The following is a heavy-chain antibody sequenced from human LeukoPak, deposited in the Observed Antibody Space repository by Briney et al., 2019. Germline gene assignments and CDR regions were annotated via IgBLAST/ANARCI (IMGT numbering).Heavy chain of an antibody. CDR2: IYYSAST. J-gene: IGHJ5*02. D-gene: IGHD3-10*01. CDR3: ARGRGEGRGIAMVRGVRAPSYNWFDP. V-gene: IGHV4-59*01. CDR1: GGSISSYY. Sequence: SETLSLTCTVSGGSISSYYWSWIRQPPGKGLEWIGYIYYSASTNYNPSLKSRVTISVDTSKNQFSLKLRSVTAADTAVYYCARGRGEGRGIAMVRGVRAPSYNWFDPWGHGTQVTVSS.